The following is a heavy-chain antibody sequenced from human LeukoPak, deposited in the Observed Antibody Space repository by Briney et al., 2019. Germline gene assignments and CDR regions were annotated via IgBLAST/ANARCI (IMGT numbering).Heavy chain of an antibody. D-gene: IGHD5-18*01. V-gene: IGHV4-59*01. CDR3: GRVPRGYEADY. CDR1: GVSISSYY. Sequence: SETLCLTCTASGVSISSYYWSWIRQPPGKGLEWIGYIYYSGSTNYNPSLKSRVSISVDTSTNQFSPKLSSVTAADTAVDYCGRVPRGYEADYLGQGTLVTVSS. J-gene: IGHJ4*02. CDR2: IYYSGST.